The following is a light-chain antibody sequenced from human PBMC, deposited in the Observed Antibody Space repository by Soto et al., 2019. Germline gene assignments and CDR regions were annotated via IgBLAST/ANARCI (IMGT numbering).Light chain of an antibody. V-gene: IGLV2-8*01. J-gene: IGLJ3*02. CDR1: SSDVGGYNY. CDR2: EVT. CDR3: SSYAASNNFYFV. Sequence: QSVLTQPPSASGSPGQSVTISRTGTSSDVGGYNYVSWYQQYPGRAPKLMIYEVTKRPSGVPDRFSSSKSGNTASLTVSGLQAEDEADYYCSSYAASNNFYFVFGGGTKVTVL.